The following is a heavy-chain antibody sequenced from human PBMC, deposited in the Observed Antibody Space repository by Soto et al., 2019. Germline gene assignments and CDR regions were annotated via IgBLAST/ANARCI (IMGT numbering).Heavy chain of an antibody. CDR3: ARDRKGSGRYYSDYYGMDV. Sequence: PGGSLRLACAASGFTFSSYAMHWVRQAPGKGLEWEAVISYDGSNKYYADSVKGRFTISRDNSKNTLYLQMNSLRAEDTAVYYCARDRKGSGRYYSDYYGMDVWGQGTTVTVSS. V-gene: IGHV3-30-3*01. CDR2: ISYDGSNK. CDR1: GFTFSSYA. D-gene: IGHD1-26*01. J-gene: IGHJ6*02.